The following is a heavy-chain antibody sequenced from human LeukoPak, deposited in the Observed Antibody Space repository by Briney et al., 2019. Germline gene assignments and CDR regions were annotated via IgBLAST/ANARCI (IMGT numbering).Heavy chain of an antibody. D-gene: IGHD3-10*01. J-gene: IGHJ2*01. Sequence: GGSLKLSCAASGFTFSGSAMHWVRQASGKGLEWVGRIRRKANSYATAYAASVKGRFTVSRDDSKNTAYLQMNSLKTEDTAVYYCSSSLWFGELLKAFDLWGRSTLVTVSS. CDR2: IRRKANSYAT. V-gene: IGHV3-73*01. CDR1: GFTFSGSA. CDR3: SSSLWFGELLKAFDL.